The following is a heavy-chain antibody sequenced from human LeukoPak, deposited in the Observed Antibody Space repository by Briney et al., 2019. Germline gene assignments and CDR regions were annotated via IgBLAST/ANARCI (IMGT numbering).Heavy chain of an antibody. Sequence: ASVKVSCKASGGTFSSYAISWVRQAPGQGLEWMGGIIPILGTANYAQKFQGRVTITTDESTSTAYMELSSLRSEDTAVYYCAKDQRWLQLGALFDYWGQGTLVTASS. CDR1: GGTFSSYA. D-gene: IGHD5-24*01. J-gene: IGHJ4*02. V-gene: IGHV1-69*05. CDR3: AKDQRWLQLGALFDY. CDR2: IIPILGTA.